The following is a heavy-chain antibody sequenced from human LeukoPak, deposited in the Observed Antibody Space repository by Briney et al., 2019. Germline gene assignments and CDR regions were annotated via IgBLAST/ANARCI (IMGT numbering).Heavy chain of an antibody. J-gene: IGHJ4*02. CDR1: GYSISSGYY. D-gene: IGHD5-12*01. CDR2: ITQSGRT. CDR3: APIFGGYSDFDS. Sequence: PSETLSLTCAVSGYSISSGYYWGWIRQSPEKGLEWIGEITQSGRTNYNPSLKSRVTISIDTSKNQFSLQLTSVAAADTAVYYCAPIFGGYSDFDSWGQGTLVTVSS. V-gene: IGHV4-38-2*01.